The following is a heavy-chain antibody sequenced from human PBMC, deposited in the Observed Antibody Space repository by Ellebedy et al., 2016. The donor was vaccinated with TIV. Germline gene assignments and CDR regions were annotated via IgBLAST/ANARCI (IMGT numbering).Heavy chain of an antibody. J-gene: IGHJ4*01. Sequence: GESLKISXVASGFTSDNYAMGWVRQAPGKGLEWVAASSGGDGGPHYADSVKGRFTISRDFSKNTLYLQISRLRAEDTAVYYCVKEIAVFGEGVFDYWGHGILVTVSS. CDR1: GFTSDNYA. V-gene: IGHV3-23*01. CDR2: SSGGDGGP. D-gene: IGHD2-21*01. CDR3: VKEIAVFGEGVFDY.